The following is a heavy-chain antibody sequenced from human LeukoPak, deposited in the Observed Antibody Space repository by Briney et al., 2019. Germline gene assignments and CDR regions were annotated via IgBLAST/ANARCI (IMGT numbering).Heavy chain of an antibody. V-gene: IGHV1-69*05. CDR2: IIPIFGTA. Sequence: GASVKVSCKASGGTFSSYAISWVRQAPGQGLEWMGGIIPIFGTANYAQKFQGRVTITTDESTSTAYMELSSLRSEDTAVYYCARTTMTTVRAYYFDYWGQGTLVTVSS. CDR3: ARTTMTTVRAYYFDY. CDR1: GGTFSSYA. J-gene: IGHJ4*02. D-gene: IGHD4-17*01.